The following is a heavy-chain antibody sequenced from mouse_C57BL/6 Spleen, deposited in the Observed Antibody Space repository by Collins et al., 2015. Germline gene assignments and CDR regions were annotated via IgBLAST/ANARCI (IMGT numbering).Heavy chain of an antibody. D-gene: IGHD1-1*01. CDR1: GFSFNTYA. J-gene: IGHJ4*01. V-gene: IGHV10-1*01. CDR3: VRQVDAIDY. Sequence: VQLQSGGGLVQPKGSLKLSCAASGFSFNTYAMNWVRQAPGKGLEWVARIRSKSNNYATYYADSVKDRFTISRDDSESMLYVQMNNLKTEDTAMYYCVRQVDAIDYWGQGTSVTVSS. CDR2: IRSKSNNYAT.